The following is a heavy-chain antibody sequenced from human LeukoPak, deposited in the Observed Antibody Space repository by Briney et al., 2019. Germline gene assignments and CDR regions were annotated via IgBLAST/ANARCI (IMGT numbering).Heavy chain of an antibody. CDR3: ARQRDNGWFDP. CDR2: IDPTDSNT. CDR1: GYXFTSYW. V-gene: IGHV5-10-1*01. J-gene: IGHJ5*02. D-gene: IGHD2-8*01. Sequence: GESLKISCNGSGYXFTSYWIDWVRQMPGKGLVWMGSIDPTDSNTNYSPSFQGHVTISVDKSITTAYIQWTSLKASDTAMYYCARQRDNGWFDPWGQGTLVIVSS.